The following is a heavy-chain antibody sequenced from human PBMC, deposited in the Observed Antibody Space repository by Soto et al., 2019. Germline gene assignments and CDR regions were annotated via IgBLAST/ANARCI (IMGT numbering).Heavy chain of an antibody. CDR3: AREYDFWSGYSYYYYGMDV. J-gene: IGHJ6*02. CDR2: TYYRSKWYN. V-gene: IGHV6-1*01. Sequence: PXQTLSLTCAISGYSVSSNSAAWNLIRQSPSRGLEWLGRTYYRSKWYNDYAVSVKSRITINPDTSKNQFSLQLNSVTPEDTAVYYCAREYDFWSGYSYYYYGMDVWGQGTTVTVS. D-gene: IGHD3-3*01. CDR1: GYSVSSNSAA.